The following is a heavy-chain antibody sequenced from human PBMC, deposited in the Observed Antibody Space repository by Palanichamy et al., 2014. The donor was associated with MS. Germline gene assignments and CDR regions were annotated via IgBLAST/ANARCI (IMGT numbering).Heavy chain of an antibody. V-gene: IGHV3-30*03. Sequence: LEWVAVISYDGSNKYYADSVKGRFTISRDNSKNTLFLQMNSLRAEDTAVYYCASRRGYSGYNTAFDIWGQGTMVTVSS. CDR3: ASRRGYSGYNTAFDI. J-gene: IGHJ3*02. D-gene: IGHD5-12*01. CDR2: ISYDGSNK.